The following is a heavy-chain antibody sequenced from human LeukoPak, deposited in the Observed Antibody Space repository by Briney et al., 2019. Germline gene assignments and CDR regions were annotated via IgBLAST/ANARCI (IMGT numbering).Heavy chain of an antibody. V-gene: IGHV3-23*01. D-gene: IGHD3-22*01. CDR2: ISGSGGST. CDR3: AKDDSSGYYPTYFDY. CDR1: GFTFSSYA. J-gene: IGHJ4*02. Sequence: GGSLRLSCAASGFTFSSYAMSWVRQAPGKGLEWVSAISGSGGSTYYADSVKGRFTISRDNSKNTLYLQMSSLRAEDTAVYYCAKDDSSGYYPTYFDYWGQGTLVTVSS.